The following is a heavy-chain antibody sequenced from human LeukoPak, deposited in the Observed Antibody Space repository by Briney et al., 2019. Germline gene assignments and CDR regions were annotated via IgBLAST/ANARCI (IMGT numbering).Heavy chain of an antibody. CDR2: ISSSSSYI. CDR1: GFTFSSYS. Sequence: GGSLRLSCAASGFTFSSYSMNWVRQAPGKGLEWVSSISSSSSYIYYADSVKGRFTISRDNAKNSLYLQMNSLRAEDTAVYYCARVFHYYEAYYFDYWGQGTLVTVSS. D-gene: IGHD3-22*01. CDR3: ARVFHYYEAYYFDY. V-gene: IGHV3-21*01. J-gene: IGHJ4*02.